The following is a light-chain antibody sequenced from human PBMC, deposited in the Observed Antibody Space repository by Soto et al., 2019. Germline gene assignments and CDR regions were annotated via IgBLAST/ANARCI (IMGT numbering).Light chain of an antibody. Sequence: DIVMTQSPLSLPVTPGEPASISCRSSQSLLHSNGYNYLDWYLQKPGQSPQFLIYLGSNRASGVPDMCSGSGSGTDFTLKISRVEAEDVGVYYCMQALQTPLTFGGGTKVEIK. CDR2: LGS. J-gene: IGKJ4*01. V-gene: IGKV2-28*01. CDR3: MQALQTPLT. CDR1: QSLLHSNGYNY.